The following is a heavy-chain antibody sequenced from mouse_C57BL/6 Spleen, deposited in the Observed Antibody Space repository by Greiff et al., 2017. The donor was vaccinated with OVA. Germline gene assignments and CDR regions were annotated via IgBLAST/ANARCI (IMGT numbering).Heavy chain of an antibody. CDR2: INPSNGGT. V-gene: IGHV1-53*01. Sequence: QVQLQQPGTELVKPGASVKLSCTASGYTFTSYWMHWVKQRPGQGLAWIGNINPSNGGTNYNEKFKSKGTLTVDKSSSTAYMQLSSLTSEDSAVYYCEGHYYGSSPYAMDYWGQGTSVTVSS. CDR1: GYTFTSYW. J-gene: IGHJ4*01. CDR3: EGHYYGSSPYAMDY. D-gene: IGHD1-1*01.